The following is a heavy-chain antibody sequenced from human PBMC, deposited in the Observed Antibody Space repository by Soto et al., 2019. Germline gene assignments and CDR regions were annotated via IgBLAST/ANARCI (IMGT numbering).Heavy chain of an antibody. Sequence: QITLKESGPTLVKPTQTLTLTCTFSGFSLTTSGVGVGWFRQPPGKALEWLALIYWDDEKRYSPSLKSRLTITKDTFNNQVVLTMTNMDLVDTATYYCAPRIAGAPRRNNSWFDPWGQGTLVTVSS. V-gene: IGHV2-5*02. CDR2: IYWDDEK. CDR1: GFSLTTSGVG. D-gene: IGHD6-13*01. J-gene: IGHJ5*02. CDR3: APRIAGAPRRNNSWFDP.